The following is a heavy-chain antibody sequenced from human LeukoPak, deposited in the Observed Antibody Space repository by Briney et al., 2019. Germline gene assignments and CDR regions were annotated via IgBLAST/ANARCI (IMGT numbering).Heavy chain of an antibody. V-gene: IGHV3-9*01. Sequence: GGALRLSCAASGFTFDDYAMHWVRQAPGKGLEWVSGISWNSGSIGYADSVKGRFTISRDNAKNSLYLQMNSLRAEDTALYYCAKDIAAAGLFDYWGQGTLVTVSS. CDR2: ISWNSGSI. CDR3: AKDIAAAGLFDY. D-gene: IGHD6-13*01. CDR1: GFTFDDYA. J-gene: IGHJ4*02.